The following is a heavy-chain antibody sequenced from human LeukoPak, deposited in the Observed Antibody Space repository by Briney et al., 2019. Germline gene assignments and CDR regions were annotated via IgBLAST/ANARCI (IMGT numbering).Heavy chain of an antibody. CDR2: ISYDGSNK. J-gene: IGHJ4*02. Sequence: GGSLRLSCAASGFTFSSYAMHWVRQAPGKGLEWVAVISYDGSNKYYADSVKGRFTISRDNSKNTLYLQMNSLGAEDTAVYSCARGYCTSSSCYNDYWGQGTLVTVSS. CDR3: ARGYCTSSSCYNDY. V-gene: IGHV3-30-3*01. D-gene: IGHD2-2*02. CDR1: GFTFSSYA.